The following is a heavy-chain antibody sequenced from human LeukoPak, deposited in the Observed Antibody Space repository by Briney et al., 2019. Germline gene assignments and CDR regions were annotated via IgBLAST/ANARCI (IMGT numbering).Heavy chain of an antibody. CDR1: GFTFSSYA. Sequence: GGSLRLSCAASGFTFSSYAMHWVRQAPGKGLEWAAVISYDGSNKYYADSVKGRFTISRDNSKNTLYLQMNSLRAEDTAVYYCAKDWSGYENYFDYWGQGTLVTVSS. J-gene: IGHJ4*02. CDR3: AKDWSGYENYFDY. CDR2: ISYDGSNK. D-gene: IGHD5-12*01. V-gene: IGHV3-30*04.